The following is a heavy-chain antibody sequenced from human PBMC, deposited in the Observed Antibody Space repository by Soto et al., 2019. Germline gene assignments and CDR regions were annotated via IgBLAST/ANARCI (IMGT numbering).Heavy chain of an antibody. J-gene: IGHJ5*02. CDR3: ARVKDYYDSSGYHNWFDP. CDR2: IYHSGST. D-gene: IGHD3-22*01. CDR1: GGSISSGGYS. V-gene: IGHV4-30-2*01. Sequence: SLTCAVSGGSISSGGYSWSWIRQPPGKGLEWIGYIYHSGSTYYNPSLKGRVTISVDRSKNQFSLKLSSVTAADTAVYYCARVKDYYDSSGYHNWFDPWGQGTLVTVSS.